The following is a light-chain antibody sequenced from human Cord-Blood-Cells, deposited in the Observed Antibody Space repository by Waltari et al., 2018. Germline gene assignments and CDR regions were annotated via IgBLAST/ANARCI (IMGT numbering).Light chain of an antibody. CDR1: QSVSSSY. CDR2: GAS. V-gene: IGKV3-20*01. Sequence: EIVLTQSPGTLSLSPGERATPSCRASQSVSSSYLDWYQQKPGQAPRYLSYGASSRATGIPDRFSGGGSGTDFTLTISRLEPEDLAVYYCQQYGSSPRITFGQGTRLGIK. J-gene: IGKJ5*01. CDR3: QQYGSSPRIT.